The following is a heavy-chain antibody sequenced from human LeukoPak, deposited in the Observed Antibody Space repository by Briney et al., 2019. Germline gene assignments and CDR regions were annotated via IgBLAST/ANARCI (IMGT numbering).Heavy chain of an antibody. V-gene: IGHV3-30*18. CDR1: GFTFSSYA. CDR3: AKPGDGSGPSGY. D-gene: IGHD3-22*01. Sequence: GGSLRLSCAASGFTFSSYAMSWVRQAPGKGLEWVAVISYDGSNKYYADSVKGRFTISRDNSKNTLYLQMNSLRAEDTAVYYCAKPGDGSGPSGYWGQGTLVTVSS. J-gene: IGHJ4*02. CDR2: ISYDGSNK.